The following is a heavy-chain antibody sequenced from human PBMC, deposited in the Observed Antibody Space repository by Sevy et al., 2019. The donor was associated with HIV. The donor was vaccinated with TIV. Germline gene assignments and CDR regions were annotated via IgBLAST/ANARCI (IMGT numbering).Heavy chain of an antibody. J-gene: IGHJ1*01. D-gene: IGHD1-1*01. CDR1: GFTFSNYA. CDR2: ISASVGST. Sequence: GGSLRLSCAASGFTFSNYAITWLRQAPGKGLEWVSTISASVGSTYYADSVKGRFTISRDNSKNTLYLQMNSLRAEDTAGYYCAKEAGPGTYFQHWGQGTLVTVSS. V-gene: IGHV3-23*01. CDR3: AKEAGPGTYFQH.